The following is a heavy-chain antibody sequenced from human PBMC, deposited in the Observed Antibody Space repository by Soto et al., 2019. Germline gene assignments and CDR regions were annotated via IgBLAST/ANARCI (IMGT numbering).Heavy chain of an antibody. J-gene: IGHJ5*02. V-gene: IGHV4-31*03. Sequence: QVQLQESGPGLVKPSQTLSLTCTVSGGSISSGGYYWSWIRQHPGKGLEWIGYIYYSGSTYYNPSLKSRVTISVDTSKNQFSLKLSSVTAADTAVHYCARDIMVRGPNNWFDPWGQGTLVTVSS. CDR2: IYYSGST. CDR3: ARDIMVRGPNNWFDP. D-gene: IGHD3-10*01. CDR1: GGSISSGGYY.